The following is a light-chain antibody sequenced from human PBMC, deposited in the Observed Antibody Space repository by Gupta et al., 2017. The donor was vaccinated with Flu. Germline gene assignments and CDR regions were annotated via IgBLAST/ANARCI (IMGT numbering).Light chain of an antibody. CDR2: DVS. CDR1: SSDVGSYTY. J-gene: IGLJ3*02. CDR3: SSYAGSNTWV. V-gene: IGLV2-11*01. Sequence: QSALTQPHSVSGSPGQSVPIFCTGTSSDVGSYTYVSWYQHHTGKAPKLILYDVSKRPSGVPDRFSASKSGTTASLNISGLQAEDEADYHCSSYAGSNTWVFGGGTKLTVL.